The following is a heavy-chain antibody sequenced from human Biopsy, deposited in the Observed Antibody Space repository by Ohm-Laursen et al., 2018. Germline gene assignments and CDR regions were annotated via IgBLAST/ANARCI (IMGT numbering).Heavy chain of an antibody. V-gene: IGHV1-8*01. J-gene: IGHJ5*02. CDR2: MNPDSGNT. CDR1: GYTFTSYE. CDR3: ARADPPLFYYGSGSSNWFDP. Sequence: ASVRVSCKTSGYTFTSYEINWVRQATGQGLEWMGWMNPDSGNTGYAQNFQGRVTMTRNTSISTAYMELSSLRSEDTAVYFCARADPPLFYYGSGSSNWFDPWGQGTLVTVSS. D-gene: IGHD3-10*01.